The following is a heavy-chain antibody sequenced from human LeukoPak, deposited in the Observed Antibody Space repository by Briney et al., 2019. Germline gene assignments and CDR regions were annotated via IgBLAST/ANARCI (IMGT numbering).Heavy chain of an antibody. CDR3: TREHPRCSGGSCPERGAFDI. D-gene: IGHD2-15*01. V-gene: IGHV4-59*12. Sequence: SETLPLTCTVSGGSLSSYYWSWIRQPPGKGLEWIGYIYDSGSTNYNPSLKSRVTISVDTSKNQFSLKLSSVTAADTAVYYCTREHPRCSGGSCPERGAFDIWGQGTMVTVSS. CDR2: IYDSGST. J-gene: IGHJ3*02. CDR1: GGSLSSYY.